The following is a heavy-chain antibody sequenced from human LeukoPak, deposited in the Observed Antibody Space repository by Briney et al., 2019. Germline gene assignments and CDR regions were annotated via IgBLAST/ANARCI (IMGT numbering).Heavy chain of an antibody. CDR3: ARNDYSSSSYFY. D-gene: IGHD6-6*01. V-gene: IGHV3-48*03. CDR2: ISSGGSAI. CDR1: GFTFNNSE. Sequence: GGSLRLSCAASGFTFNNSEMNWVRQAPGKGLEWVSYISSGGSAIYYADSVKGRFTISRDNAKNSLYLQMNSLRAEDTAVYFCARNDYSSSSYFYWGQGTLVTVSS. J-gene: IGHJ4*02.